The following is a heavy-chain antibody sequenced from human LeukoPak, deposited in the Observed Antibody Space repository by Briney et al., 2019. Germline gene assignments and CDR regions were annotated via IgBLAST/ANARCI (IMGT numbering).Heavy chain of an antibody. J-gene: IGHJ6*02. Sequence: SETLSLTCAVSGGSISSSNWWSWVRQPPGKGLEWIGEIYHSGSTNYNPSLKSRVTISVDKSKNQFSLKLSSVTAADTAVYYCARDGRDSSSGTWYYYYGMDVWGQGTTVTVSS. V-gene: IGHV4-4*02. CDR2: IYHSGST. CDR3: ARDGRDSSSGTWYYYYGMDV. CDR1: GGSISSSNW. D-gene: IGHD2-15*01.